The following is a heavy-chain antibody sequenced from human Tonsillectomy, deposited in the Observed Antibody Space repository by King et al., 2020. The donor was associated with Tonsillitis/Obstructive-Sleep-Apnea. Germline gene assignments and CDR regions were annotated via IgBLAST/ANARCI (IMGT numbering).Heavy chain of an antibody. J-gene: IGHJ4*02. D-gene: IGHD3-3*01. CDR1: GFSLSNARMG. Sequence: TLKESGPVLVKPTETLTLTCTVSGFSLSNARMGVSWIRQPPGKALEWLAHIFSNDEKSYSKSLKSRLTPSKDTSKSPVVLTMTNMYPVDTATYYCARIRFLEWFYFDYWGQGTLVTVSS. V-gene: IGHV2-26*01. CDR3: ARIRFLEWFYFDY. CDR2: IFSNDEK.